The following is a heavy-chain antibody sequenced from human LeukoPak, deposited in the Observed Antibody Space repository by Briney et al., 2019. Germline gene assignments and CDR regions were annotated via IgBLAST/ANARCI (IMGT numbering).Heavy chain of an antibody. D-gene: IGHD1-26*01. J-gene: IGHJ5*02. CDR1: GYTFTSYD. CDR2: MNPNSGNA. V-gene: IGHV1-8*01. CDR3: ASGESYSGWSAP. Sequence: ASVKVSCKASGYTFTSYDINWARQATGQGLEWMGWMNPNSGNAGYAQKFQGRVTMTRNTSITTAYMELSILRSEHTAVSYFASGESYSGWSAPWGQGTLVTVSS.